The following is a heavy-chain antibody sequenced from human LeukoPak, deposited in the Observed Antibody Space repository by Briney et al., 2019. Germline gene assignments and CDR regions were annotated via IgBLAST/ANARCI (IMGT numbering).Heavy chain of an antibody. Sequence: GGSLRLSCAASGFTFDDYGMSWVRQAPGKGLEWVSGINWNGGSTGYADSVKGRFTISRDNAKNSLYLQMNSLRAEDTALYHCARGIAAAGTRWFDPWGQGTLVTVSS. CDR3: ARGIAAAGTRWFDP. D-gene: IGHD6-13*01. J-gene: IGHJ5*02. CDR2: INWNGGST. CDR1: GFTFDDYG. V-gene: IGHV3-20*01.